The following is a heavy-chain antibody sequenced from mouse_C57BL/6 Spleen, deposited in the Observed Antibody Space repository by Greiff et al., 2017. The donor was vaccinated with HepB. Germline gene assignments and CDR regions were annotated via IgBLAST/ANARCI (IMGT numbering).Heavy chain of an antibody. V-gene: IGHV1-80*01. J-gene: IGHJ3*01. D-gene: IGHD2-3*01. CDR1: GYAFSSYW. Sequence: QVHVKQSGAELVKPGASVKISCKASGYAFSSYWMNWVKQRPGKGLEWIGQIYPGDGDTNYNGKFKGKATLTADKSSSTAYMQLSSLTSEDSAVYFCARGDGYYPSWFAYWGQGTLVTVSA. CDR3: ARGDGYYPSWFAY. CDR2: IYPGDGDT.